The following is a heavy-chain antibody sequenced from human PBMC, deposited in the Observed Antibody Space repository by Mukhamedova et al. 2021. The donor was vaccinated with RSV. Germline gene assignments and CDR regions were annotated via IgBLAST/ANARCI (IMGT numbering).Heavy chain of an antibody. CDR3: ARVSGITIFGVANDDYYYGMDV. D-gene: IGHD3-3*01. J-gene: IGHJ6*02. CDR2: ISSSSSYI. V-gene: IGHV3-21*01. Sequence: GLEWVSSISSSSSYIYYADSVKGRFTISRDNAKNSLYLQMNSLRAEDTAVYYCARVSGITIFGVANDDYYYGMDVWGQGTTVTVS.